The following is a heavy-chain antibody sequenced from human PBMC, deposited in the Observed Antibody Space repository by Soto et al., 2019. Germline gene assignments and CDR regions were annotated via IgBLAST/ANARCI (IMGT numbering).Heavy chain of an antibody. V-gene: IGHV4-39*02. D-gene: IGHD4-17*01. J-gene: IGHJ5*02. CDR2: FYYSGST. Sequence: LSLTCSVSGGSISSSPYYWGWIRQPPGKRLEWIGSFYYSGSTYYNPSLKTRVTISVDTSKNHFSLKLSSVTAADTAVYYCARCRLDTKATTIINWFDPWGQGTLVPVSS. CDR1: GGSISSSPYY. CDR3: ARCRLDTKATTIINWFDP.